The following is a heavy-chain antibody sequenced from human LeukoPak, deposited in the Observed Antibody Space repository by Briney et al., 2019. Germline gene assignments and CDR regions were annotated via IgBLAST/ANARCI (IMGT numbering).Heavy chain of an antibody. Sequence: GGSLRLSCAVSGFSFDTYWMTWVRQAPGKGLEWVANIKPDGSEKYYVDSVKGRFTISRDNARNSLYLQMNSLRAEDTAVYYCAKNLLSGDYYMDVWGKGTTVTVSS. CDR2: IKPDGSEK. D-gene: IGHD1-26*01. CDR1: GFSFDTYW. V-gene: IGHV3-7*01. J-gene: IGHJ6*03. CDR3: AKNLLSGDYYMDV.